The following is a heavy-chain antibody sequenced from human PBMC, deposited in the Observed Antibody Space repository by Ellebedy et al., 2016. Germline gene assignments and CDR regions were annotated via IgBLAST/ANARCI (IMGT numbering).Heavy chain of an antibody. D-gene: IGHD3-16*01. Sequence: GESLKISCAASGFNFATYAMSWVRQAPGKGLEWVSGITGAAYSTFYADSVKGRFTISRDNSKNTLYLQMHSLRGEDTALYYCAKDRNTFGRVLGSFDIWGQGTMVTVSS. CDR3: AKDRNTFGRVLGSFDI. V-gene: IGHV3-23*01. CDR2: ITGAAYST. J-gene: IGHJ3*02. CDR1: GFNFATYA.